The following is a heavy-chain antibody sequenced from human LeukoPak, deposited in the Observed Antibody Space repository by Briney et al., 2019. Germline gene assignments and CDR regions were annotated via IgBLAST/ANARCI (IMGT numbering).Heavy chain of an antibody. V-gene: IGHV1-46*01. Sequence: ASVKVSCKASGSYMHWVRQAPGQGLEWMGIISPSGGSTNYAQTFQGRVTMTRDTSTSTVYMELSSLRSEDTAVYYCARGHDYSGSGSDGAFDSWGQGTLVTVSS. J-gene: IGHJ4*02. CDR1: GSY. CDR3: ARGHDYSGSGSDGAFDS. D-gene: IGHD3-10*01. CDR2: ISPSGGST.